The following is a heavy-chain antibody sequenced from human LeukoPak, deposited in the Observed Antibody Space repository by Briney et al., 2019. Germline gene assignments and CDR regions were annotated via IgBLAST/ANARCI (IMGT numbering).Heavy chain of an antibody. Sequence: GGSLRLSCAASGFPFIRYSMNWVRQAPGKGLEWVASIDARSSYIYYADSVKGQFTISRDNAKNSLYLQMNSLRAEDMAVYYCARAFLIGDYFDSWGQGTLVTVSS. J-gene: IGHJ4*02. CDR1: GFPFIRYS. CDR2: IDARSSYI. D-gene: IGHD3-10*01. CDR3: ARAFLIGDYFDS. V-gene: IGHV3-21*01.